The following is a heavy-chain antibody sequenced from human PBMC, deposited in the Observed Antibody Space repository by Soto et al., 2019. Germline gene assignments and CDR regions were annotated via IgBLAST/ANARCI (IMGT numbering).Heavy chain of an antibody. J-gene: IGHJ6*02. CDR1: GYTFTSYG. Sequence: ASVKVSCKASGYTFTSYGISWVRQAPGQGLEWMGWINPNSGGTNYAQKFQGWVTMTRDTSISTAYMELSRLRSDDTAVYYCARDSSSSGWNYYYGMDVWGQGTTVTVSS. V-gene: IGHV1-2*04. D-gene: IGHD6-19*01. CDR3: ARDSSSSGWNYYYGMDV. CDR2: INPNSGGT.